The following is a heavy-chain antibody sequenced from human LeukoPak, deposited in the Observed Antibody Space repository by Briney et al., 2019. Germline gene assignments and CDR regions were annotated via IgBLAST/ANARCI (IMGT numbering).Heavy chain of an antibody. CDR1: GFTFSTYW. Sequence: GGSLRLSCVASGFTFSTYWMHWVRQAPGKGLEWVSRLDRDGTTTSYADSVYGRFTTSRDNAKSTLYLQMRSLRAEDTAVYYCVRDTENIGYDAFEFWGHGTLVTVSS. J-gene: IGHJ5*01. CDR3: VRDTENIGYDAFEF. V-gene: IGHV3-74*01. CDR2: LDRDGTTT. D-gene: IGHD2/OR15-2a*01.